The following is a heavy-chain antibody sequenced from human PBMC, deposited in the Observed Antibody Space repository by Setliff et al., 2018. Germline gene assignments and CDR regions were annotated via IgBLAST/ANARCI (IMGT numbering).Heavy chain of an antibody. V-gene: IGHV4-61*09. Sequence: SETLSLTCTVSGDSISSRRSYWGWFRQPARKGLEWIGQIYTSWSTNYNPSLKSRVTISLDTSKNQFSLSLSPVTAADTAVYYCARMSGFQYMDVWGKGTTVTVSS. CDR2: IYTSWST. CDR1: GDSISSRRSY. J-gene: IGHJ6*03. CDR3: ARMSGFQYMDV. D-gene: IGHD3-3*01.